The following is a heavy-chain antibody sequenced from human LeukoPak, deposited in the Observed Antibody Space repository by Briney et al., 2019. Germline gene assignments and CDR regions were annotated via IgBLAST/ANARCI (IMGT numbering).Heavy chain of an antibody. Sequence: ASVKVSCKASGYTFTSYGISWLRQAPGQGLEWMGWISAYNGNTNYAQKLQGRVTMTTDTSTSTAYMELRSLRSDDTAVYYCARGHDSDLYNCFEPWGQGTLATVSS. J-gene: IGHJ5*02. V-gene: IGHV1-18*01. CDR3: ARGHDSDLYNCFEP. CDR1: GYTFTSYG. CDR2: ISAYNGNT. D-gene: IGHD3-16*02.